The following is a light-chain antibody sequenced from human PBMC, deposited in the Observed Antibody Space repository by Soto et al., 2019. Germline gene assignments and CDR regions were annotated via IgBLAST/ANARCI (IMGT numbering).Light chain of an antibody. V-gene: IGKV1-5*03. CDR2: QAT. CDR1: QSISMQ. J-gene: IGKJ1*01. Sequence: DIQMTQSPSTLSASVGDRVSITCRARQSISMQLAWYQQKPGKAPNLLIYQATNLETGVASRCNGSGAGTEFNLTIISLQPDDLATVYCLQYQSYWTFGKGTKVEVK. CDR3: LQYQSYWT.